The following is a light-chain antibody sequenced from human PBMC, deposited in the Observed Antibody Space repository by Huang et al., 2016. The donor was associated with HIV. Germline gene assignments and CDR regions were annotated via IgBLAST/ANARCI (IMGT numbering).Light chain of an antibody. J-gene: IGKJ2*01. CDR2: EAA. CDR1: KDIGRL. V-gene: IGKV1-39*01. CDR3: QQSYSPSPFT. Sequence: DIQMTQSPSSLSASIGDRVIITCRASKDIGRLLNWYQQKPGKAPQLLIYEAAVLQTGVPSRFSGSGSGTHFTLTIRSLLPEDCATYYCQQSYSPSPFTFGLGTILDI.